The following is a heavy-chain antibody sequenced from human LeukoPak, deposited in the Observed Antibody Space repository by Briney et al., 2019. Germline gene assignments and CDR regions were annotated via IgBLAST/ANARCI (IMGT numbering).Heavy chain of an antibody. CDR2: IYYGGST. D-gene: IGHD3-9*01. CDR1: GGSISSSSYY. Sequence: PSETLSLTCTVSGGSISSSSYYWGWIRQPPGKGLEWIGSIYYGGSTYYNPSLKSRVTISVDTSKNQFSLKLSSVTAADTAVYYCARDRGDTGYDYWGQGTLVTVSS. CDR3: ARDRGDTGYDY. V-gene: IGHV4-39*07. J-gene: IGHJ4*02.